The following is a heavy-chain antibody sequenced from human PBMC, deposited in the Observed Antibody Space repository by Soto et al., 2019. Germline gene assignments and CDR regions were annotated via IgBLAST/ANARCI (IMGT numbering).Heavy chain of an antibody. CDR3: ARGSYLDY. V-gene: IGHV1-18*01. J-gene: IGHJ4*02. CDR2: ISTSNGNT. D-gene: IGHD3-10*01. Sequence: QVQLVQSGVEVKKPGASVKVSCKASGYIFTSYGISWVRQAPGQGLEWMGWISTSNGNTNYAQKVQDRVTMTTDKSTNTAYMELRTLRSDDTAVYYCARGSYLDYWGQGTLVTVPS. CDR1: GYIFTSYG.